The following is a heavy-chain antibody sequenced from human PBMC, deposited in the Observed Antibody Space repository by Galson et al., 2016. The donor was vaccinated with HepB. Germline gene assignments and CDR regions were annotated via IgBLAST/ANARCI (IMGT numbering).Heavy chain of an antibody. J-gene: IGHJ6*02. CDR1: GFSFRSYA. V-gene: IGHV3-30*04. CDR2: ISFDGSDE. D-gene: IGHD3-10*01. Sequence: SLRLSCAASGFSFRSYAMHWVRQVPGKGLEWVAVISFDGSDEYYADSVKGRFTISKDNSKNTLYLQMNSLRVEDTAEHDCARGSGSDSRVREYYYGMDVWGQGTTVTVSS. CDR3: ARGSGSDSRVREYYYGMDV.